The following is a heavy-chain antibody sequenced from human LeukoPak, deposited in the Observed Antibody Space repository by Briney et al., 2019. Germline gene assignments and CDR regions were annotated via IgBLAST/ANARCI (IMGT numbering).Heavy chain of an antibody. Sequence: AGGSLRLSCAASGFTFSNYAMSWVRQAPGKGLEWVSAISGSGGSTYYADSVKGRFTISRDNSKNTLYLQMNSLRAEDTAVYYCAKDLNYYDSSGYYYRFGAFDIWGQGTMVTVSS. V-gene: IGHV3-23*01. D-gene: IGHD3-22*01. CDR1: GFTFSNYA. J-gene: IGHJ3*02. CDR3: AKDLNYYDSSGYYYRFGAFDI. CDR2: ISGSGGST.